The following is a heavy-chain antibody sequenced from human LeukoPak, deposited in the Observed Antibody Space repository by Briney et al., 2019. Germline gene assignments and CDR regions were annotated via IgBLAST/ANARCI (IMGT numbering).Heavy chain of an antibody. V-gene: IGHV3-23*01. CDR1: GFAFSNYA. J-gene: IGHJ4*02. D-gene: IGHD1-26*01. CDR2: LSGNGARS. CDR3: AKDRYVGIVGATYYFDY. Sequence: GGSLRLSCAASGFAFSNYAMSWVRQAPGKGLEWVSDLSGNGARSYYADSVKGRFTISRDNSKNTLYLQMNSLRAEDTAVYYCAKDRYVGIVGATYYFDYWGQGTLVTVSS.